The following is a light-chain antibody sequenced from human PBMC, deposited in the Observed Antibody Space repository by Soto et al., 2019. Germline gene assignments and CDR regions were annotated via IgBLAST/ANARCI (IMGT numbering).Light chain of an antibody. CDR2: EVT. CDR3: SSHAGIINVV. V-gene: IGLV2-8*01. J-gene: IGLJ3*02. CDR1: SSDVGGYNY. Sequence: SALTQPPSASGSPGQSVTISCTGTSSDVGGYNYVSWYQQHPGKAPKLMIYEVTKRPSGVPDRFSGSKSGNTASLTVSGLLAEDEADYYCSSHAGIINVVFGGGTKVTVL.